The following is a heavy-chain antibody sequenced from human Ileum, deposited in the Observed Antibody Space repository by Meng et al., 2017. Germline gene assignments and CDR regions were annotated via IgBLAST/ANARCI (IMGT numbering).Heavy chain of an antibody. J-gene: IGHJ4*02. CDR3: ASLRYNWNYSADY. D-gene: IGHD1-7*01. CDR2: SYHSGST. CDR1: GGSSMSSSW. V-gene: IGHV4-4*02. Sequence: VQCTEAGTGLVKASGILSRHRAVHGGSSMSSSWWSCVREPPGKGLEVSGESYHSGSTKYNPALKSRVTISVDKSKNQFSLKLSSVTAADTAVYYCASLRYNWNYSADYWGQGTLVTVSS.